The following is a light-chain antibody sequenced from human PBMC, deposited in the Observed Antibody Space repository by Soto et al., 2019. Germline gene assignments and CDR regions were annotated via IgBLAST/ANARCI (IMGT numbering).Light chain of an antibody. CDR3: QQYGSSPPYT. CDR2: GSS. CDR1: QTVSNNY. V-gene: IGKV3-20*01. J-gene: IGKJ2*01. Sequence: EVVLTQSPGTLSLSPGEIATLSCRASQTVSNNYLAWYQQKPGQAPRLLIFGSSDRATGIPDRFSGSGSGTDFTLTISRLEPEDFAVYYCQQYGSSPPYTFGQGTNLEIK.